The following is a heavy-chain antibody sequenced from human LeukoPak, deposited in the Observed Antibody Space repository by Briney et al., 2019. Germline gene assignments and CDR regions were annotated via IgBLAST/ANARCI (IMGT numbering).Heavy chain of an antibody. D-gene: IGHD3-22*01. J-gene: IGHJ5*02. V-gene: IGHV1-69*05. CDR2: IIPIFGTA. CDR1: GGTFSSYA. Sequence: ASVKVSCKASGGTFSSYAISWVRQAPGQGLEWMGGIIPIFGTANYAQKFQGRVTMTRDTSTSTVYMELSSLRSEDTAVYYCARDYYYDSSGYDPWGQGTLVTVSS. CDR3: ARDYYYDSSGYDP.